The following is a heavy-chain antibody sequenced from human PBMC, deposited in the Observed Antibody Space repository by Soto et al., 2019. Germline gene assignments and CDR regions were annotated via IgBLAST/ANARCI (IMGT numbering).Heavy chain of an antibody. J-gene: IGHJ6*02. CDR2: ISYDGSNK. CDR1: GFTFSSYA. CDR3: ARDLEGHYYGSGSSGPNYYYYGMDV. Sequence: GGSLRLSCAASGFTFSSYAMHWVRQAPGKGLEWVAVISYDGSNKYYADSVKGRFTISRDNSKNTLYLQMNSLRAEDTAVYYCARDLEGHYYGSGSSGPNYYYYGMDVWGQGTTVTVSS. V-gene: IGHV3-30-3*01. D-gene: IGHD3-10*01.